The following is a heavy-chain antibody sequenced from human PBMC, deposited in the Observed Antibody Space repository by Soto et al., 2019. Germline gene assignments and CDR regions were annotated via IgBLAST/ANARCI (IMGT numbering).Heavy chain of an antibody. D-gene: IGHD3-22*01. Sequence: SETLSLTCTVSGGSISSYYWSWIRQPPGKGLEWIGYIYYSGSTNYNPSLKSRVTISVDTSKNQFSLKLSSVTAADTAVYYCARVAKGDGYYDSSGYYGMDVWGQGTTVTVSS. CDR1: GGSISSYY. CDR2: IYYSGST. V-gene: IGHV4-59*01. J-gene: IGHJ6*02. CDR3: ARVAKGDGYYDSSGYYGMDV.